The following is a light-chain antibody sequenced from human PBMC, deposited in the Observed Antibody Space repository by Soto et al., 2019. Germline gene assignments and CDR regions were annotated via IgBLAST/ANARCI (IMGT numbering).Light chain of an antibody. V-gene: IGKV1-17*01. CDR3: LQHNTYLRGT. J-gene: IGKJ1*01. Sequence: DIQMTQSPSSLSASVGDRVTITCRASQAIRNDLAWYQQKPGQAPERLIQDASTLQGGVPSRFSGSGSGTEFTHTISSLQPEDFATYYCLQHNTYLRGTFGQGTKVEIK. CDR2: DAS. CDR1: QAIRND.